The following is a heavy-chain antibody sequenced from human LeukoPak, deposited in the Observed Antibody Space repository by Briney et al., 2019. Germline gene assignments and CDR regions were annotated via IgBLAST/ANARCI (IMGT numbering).Heavy chain of an antibody. Sequence: GGSLRLSCAASGFAFSGNWMHWVRQAPGKGLVWVSHISTDARTISYAAFVKGRFTISRDNAKNSLYLQMNSLRAEDTAVYYCARESYGDYRPPNFDYWGQGTLVTVSS. CDR3: ARESYGDYRPPNFDY. CDR1: GFAFSGNW. CDR2: ISTDARTI. D-gene: IGHD4-17*01. V-gene: IGHV3-74*01. J-gene: IGHJ4*02.